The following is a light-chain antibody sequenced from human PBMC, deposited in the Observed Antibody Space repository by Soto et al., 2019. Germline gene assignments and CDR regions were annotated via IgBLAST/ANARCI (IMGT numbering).Light chain of an antibody. Sequence: SVLTQPPSASGTPGQRVTISCSGSNSNIGSNTVNWYQQLPGTAPKLLIYYDNLRPSGVPDRISGSKSGTSASLAISGLQSDDEADYYCAAWYDSLNGRVFGTGTKVTV. CDR1: NSNIGSNT. J-gene: IGLJ1*01. V-gene: IGLV1-44*01. CDR2: YDN. CDR3: AAWYDSLNGRV.